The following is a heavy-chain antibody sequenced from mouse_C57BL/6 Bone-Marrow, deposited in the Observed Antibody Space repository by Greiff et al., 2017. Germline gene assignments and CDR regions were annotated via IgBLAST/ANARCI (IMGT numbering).Heavy chain of an antibody. CDR1: GFSFNTYA. J-gene: IGHJ2*01. CDR3: VRGYGSSPYYFDY. D-gene: IGHD1-1*01. V-gene: IGHV10-1*01. Sequence: EVKLMESGGGLVQPKGSLKLSCAASGFSFNTYAMNWVRQAPGKGLEWFARIRSKSNNYATYYADSVKDRFTISRDDSESMLYLQMNNLKTEDTAMYYCVRGYGSSPYYFDYWGQGTTLTVSS. CDR2: IRSKSNNYAT.